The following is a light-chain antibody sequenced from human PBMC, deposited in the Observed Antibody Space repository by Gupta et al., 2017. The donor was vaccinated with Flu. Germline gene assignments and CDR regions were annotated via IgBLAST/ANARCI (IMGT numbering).Light chain of an antibody. CDR3: QQYGSSTLT. J-gene: IGKJ4*01. V-gene: IGKV3-20*01. Sequence: EIVLTQSPGTLSLSPGDRVTLSCRASQSVRSSYLAWYQQKPGQAPRLLIYGGSSRATDIPDRFTGSGSGTDFTLTISRLEPEDFALYYCQQYGSSTLTFGEGTKVEI. CDR2: GGS. CDR1: QSVRSSY.